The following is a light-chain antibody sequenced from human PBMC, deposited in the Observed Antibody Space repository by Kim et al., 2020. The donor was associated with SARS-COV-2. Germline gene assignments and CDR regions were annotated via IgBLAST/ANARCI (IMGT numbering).Light chain of an antibody. CDR2: GAS. Sequence: ASFGDRVTITCRASQTSTTYLNWYQHKPGKAPELLIYGASSLQSGVPSRFSGSGSGTDFTLTISSLQPEDCATYYCQQSYSATPTFGQGTKVEIK. CDR3: QQSYSATPT. CDR1: QTSTTY. V-gene: IGKV1-39*01. J-gene: IGKJ1*01.